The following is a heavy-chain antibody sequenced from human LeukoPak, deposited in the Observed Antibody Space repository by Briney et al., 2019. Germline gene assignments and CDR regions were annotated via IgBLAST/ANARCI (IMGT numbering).Heavy chain of an antibody. J-gene: IGHJ4*02. CDR2: IHPGDSGA. Sequence: GESLKISCKGFGYSFTSYWIGWVRQMPGKGLEWMEIIHPGDSGARYSPSFQGQVTVSVDRSINTAYLQWSSLKASDTAMYYCARELWGNLDYWGQGTPVTVSS. CDR1: GYSFTSYW. CDR3: ARELWGNLDY. D-gene: IGHD2-21*01. V-gene: IGHV5-51*01.